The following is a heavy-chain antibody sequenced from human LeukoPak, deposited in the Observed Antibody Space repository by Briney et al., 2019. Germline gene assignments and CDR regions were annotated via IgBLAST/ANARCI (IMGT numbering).Heavy chain of an antibody. CDR2: ISPDDSEI. Sequence: PGESLKISCKGSGYSFTTYWIAWVRQMAGRGLEWMGIISPDDSEIRYSPSFRGQVTISADKSTSTAYLQWSRLKASDTAIYYCARHEGSGSYYSYWGQGTLVTVSS. J-gene: IGHJ4*02. V-gene: IGHV5-51*01. D-gene: IGHD1-26*01. CDR1: GYSFTTYW. CDR3: ARHEGSGSYYSY.